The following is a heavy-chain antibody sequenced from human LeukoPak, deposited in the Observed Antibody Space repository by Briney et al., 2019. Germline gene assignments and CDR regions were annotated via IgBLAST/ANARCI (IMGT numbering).Heavy chain of an antibody. Sequence: PGGSLRLSCAASGFTFSSYWMKWVRQTPGKGLEWVANIKPDGTEKYYLDSVKGRFTISRDNAKNSPSLQMNSLRAEDTAVYSCARWSGDYPSYYLDYWGQGTLVTVSS. V-gene: IGHV3-7*04. D-gene: IGHD4-17*01. CDR1: GFTFSSYW. CDR2: IKPDGTEK. CDR3: ARWSGDYPSYYLDY. J-gene: IGHJ4*02.